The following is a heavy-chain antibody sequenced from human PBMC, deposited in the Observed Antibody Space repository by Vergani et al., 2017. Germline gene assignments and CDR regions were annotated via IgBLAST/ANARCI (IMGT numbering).Heavy chain of an antibody. CDR1: GFSFSGYW. CDR2: IKSDGSIT. D-gene: IGHD3-22*01. V-gene: IGHV3-74*01. Sequence: EVQLVESGGGLIHPGGSLRLSCEGSGFSFSGYWMHWVRQSPEKGLVWVSRIKSDGSITNYADSVKGRFTISRDNSKSTVYLQMNSLRAEDTAVYYCAKDHRYYDSSDPFHHWGQGTLVTVSS. J-gene: IGHJ1*01. CDR3: AKDHRYYDSSDPFHH.